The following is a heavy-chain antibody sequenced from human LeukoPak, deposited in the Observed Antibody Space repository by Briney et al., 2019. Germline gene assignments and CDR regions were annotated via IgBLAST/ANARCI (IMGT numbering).Heavy chain of an antibody. J-gene: IGHJ5*02. V-gene: IGHV4-59*01. D-gene: IGHD6-19*01. CDR2: IYYSGST. CDR3: SRDRSSGWSAGFDL. CDR1: GGSISSYY. Sequence: SETLSLTCTVTGGSISSYYWSWIRQPPGKGLAWIGYIYYSGSTNYNPSLKSRVTVSVDTCKNPFPLKLSTVTAADTAVCDCSRDRSSGWSAGFDLWGQGTLVSVSS.